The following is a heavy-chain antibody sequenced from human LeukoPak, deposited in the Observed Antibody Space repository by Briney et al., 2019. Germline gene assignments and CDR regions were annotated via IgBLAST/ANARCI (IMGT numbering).Heavy chain of an antibody. CDR3: ARSLYDSGSPKNYFDY. Sequence: PGGSLRLSCAASGFTFSSYSMNWVRQAPGTGLAWVSIMYAGGGTNYADSVKGRFTISRDNSKNTLYLQMNSLTAEDTAVYYCARSLYDSGSPKNYFDYWGQGTLVTVSS. CDR1: GFTFSSYS. CDR2: MYAGGGT. J-gene: IGHJ4*02. V-gene: IGHV3-53*01. D-gene: IGHD3-22*01.